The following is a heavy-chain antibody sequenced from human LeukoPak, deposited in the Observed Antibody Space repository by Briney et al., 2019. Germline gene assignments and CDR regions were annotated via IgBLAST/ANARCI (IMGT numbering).Heavy chain of an antibody. CDR3: AKLRYFDRSLDY. CDR2: IRYDGSNK. J-gene: IGHJ4*02. Sequence: GRSLRLSCAASGFTFSSYVMHWVRQAPGKGLEWVAFIRYDGSNKYYADSVKGRFTISRDNSKNTLYLQMNSLRAEDTAVYYCAKLRYFDRSLDYWGQGTLVTVSS. CDR1: GFTFSSYV. V-gene: IGHV3-30*02. D-gene: IGHD3-9*01.